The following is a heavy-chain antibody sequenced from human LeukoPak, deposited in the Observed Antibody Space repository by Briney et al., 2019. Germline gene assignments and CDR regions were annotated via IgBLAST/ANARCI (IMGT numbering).Heavy chain of an antibody. D-gene: IGHD3-9*01. Sequence: GGSLRLSCVASGFTFSSYAMHWVRQAPGKGLEWVAVISYDGSNKYYVDSGKGRLTISRDNSKNTLYLQMNSLRAEDTAVYYCAKTAPYDILTGYLDYWGQGTLVTVSS. CDR2: ISYDGSNK. J-gene: IGHJ4*02. CDR1: GFTFSSYA. CDR3: AKTAPYDILTGYLDY. V-gene: IGHV3-30*18.